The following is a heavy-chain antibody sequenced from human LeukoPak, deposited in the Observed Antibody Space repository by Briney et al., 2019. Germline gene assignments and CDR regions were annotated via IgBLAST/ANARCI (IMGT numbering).Heavy chain of an antibody. V-gene: IGHV4-59*08. J-gene: IGHJ4*02. CDR1: GGSITIYY. CDR2: IYYSGST. CDR3: ARRLLLLWFGENSFDY. Sequence: SETLSLTCTVSGGSITIYYWSWIRQPPGKGLEWIGDIYYSGSTDYNPSLKSRVTISVDTSKNQFSLKLSSVTAADTAVYYCARRLLLLWFGENSFDYWGQGTLVTVSS. D-gene: IGHD3-10*01.